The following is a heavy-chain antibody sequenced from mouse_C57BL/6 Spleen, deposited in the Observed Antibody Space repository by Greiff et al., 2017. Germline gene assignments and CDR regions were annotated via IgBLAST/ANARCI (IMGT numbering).Heavy chain of an antibody. J-gene: IGHJ4*01. V-gene: IGHV1-55*01. Sequence: QVQLQQPGAELVKPGASVKMSCKASGYTFTSYWITWVKQRPGQGLEWIGDIYPGSGSTNYNEKFKSKATLTVDTSSSTAYMQLSSLTSEDSAVYYCASQLTGTIYAMDYWGQGTSVTVSS. CDR1: GYTFTSYW. D-gene: IGHD4-1*01. CDR3: ASQLTGTIYAMDY. CDR2: IYPGSGST.